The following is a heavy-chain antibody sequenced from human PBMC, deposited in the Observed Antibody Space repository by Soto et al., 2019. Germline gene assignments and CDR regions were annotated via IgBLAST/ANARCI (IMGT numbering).Heavy chain of an antibody. Sequence: PVGSLRLSCAASGFTFSSFGMHWVRQAPGRGLEWVSLIWYDGSKKSYGDSVKGRFTISRDNSRNTVYLQMNSLRADDTAVYYCARDASYYSLWSGYYPSRNGMDVWGQGTTVTVSS. D-gene: IGHD3-3*01. CDR2: IWYDGSKK. J-gene: IGHJ6*02. CDR1: GFTFSSFG. CDR3: ARDASYYSLWSGYYPSRNGMDV. V-gene: IGHV3-33*01.